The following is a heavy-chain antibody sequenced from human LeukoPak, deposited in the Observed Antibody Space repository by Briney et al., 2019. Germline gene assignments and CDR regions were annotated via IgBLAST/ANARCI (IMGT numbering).Heavy chain of an antibody. V-gene: IGHV3-30*02. CDR3: AKARPAIAAAGTGPYYYYGMDV. Sequence: GGSLRLSCAASGFTFSSYGMHWVRQAPGKGLEWVAVIWYDGSNKYYADSVKGRFTISRDNSKNTLYLQMNSLRAEDTAVYYCAKARPAIAAAGTGPYYYYGMDVWGQGTTVTVSS. D-gene: IGHD6-13*01. CDR2: IWYDGSNK. J-gene: IGHJ6*02. CDR1: GFTFSSYG.